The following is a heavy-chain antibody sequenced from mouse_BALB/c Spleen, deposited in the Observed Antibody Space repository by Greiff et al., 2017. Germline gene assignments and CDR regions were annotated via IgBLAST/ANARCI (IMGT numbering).Heavy chain of an antibody. V-gene: IGHV7-3*02. CDR3: ARDTGYDGWFAY. Sequence: EVQLQQSGGGLVQPGGSLRLSCATSGFTFTDYYMSWVRQPPGKALEWLGFIRNKANGYTTEYSASVKGRFTISRDNSQSILYLQMNTLRAEDSATYYCARDTGYDGWFAYWGQGTLVTVSA. D-gene: IGHD2-2*01. J-gene: IGHJ3*01. CDR1: GFTFTDYY. CDR2: IRNKANGYTT.